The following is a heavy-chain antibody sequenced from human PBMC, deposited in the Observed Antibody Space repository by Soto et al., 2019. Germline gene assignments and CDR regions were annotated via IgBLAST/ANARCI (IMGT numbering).Heavy chain of an antibody. CDR3: ARTRAVAGIYYYYGMDV. V-gene: IGHV3-33*01. Sequence: QVQLVESGGGVVQPGRSLRLSCAASGFTFSSYGMHWVRQAPGKGLEWVAVIWYDGSNKYYADSVKGRFTISRDNSKNTLYLQMNSLRAEYTAVYYCARTRAVAGIYYYYGMDVWGQGTTVTVSS. D-gene: IGHD6-19*01. CDR1: GFTFSSYG. CDR2: IWYDGSNK. J-gene: IGHJ6*02.